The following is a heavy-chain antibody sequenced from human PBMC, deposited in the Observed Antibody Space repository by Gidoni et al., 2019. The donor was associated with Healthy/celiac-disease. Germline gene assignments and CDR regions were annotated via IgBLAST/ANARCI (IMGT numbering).Heavy chain of an antibody. CDR3: ATSSPGWDYYYYGMDV. D-gene: IGHD2-2*01. CDR2: ISYDGSNK. Sequence: QVQLVESGGGVVQPGRSLRLSCAASGFTFSSSAMHWVRQAPGKGLEWVAVISYDGSNKYYADSVKGRFTISRDNSKNTLYLQMNSLRAEDTAVYYCATSSPGWDYYYYGMDVWGQGTTVTVSS. CDR1: GFTFSSSA. J-gene: IGHJ6*02. V-gene: IGHV3-30-3*01.